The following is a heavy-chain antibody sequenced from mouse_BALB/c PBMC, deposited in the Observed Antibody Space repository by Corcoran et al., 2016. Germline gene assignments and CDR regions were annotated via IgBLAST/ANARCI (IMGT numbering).Heavy chain of an antibody. CDR1: GSTFTAYN. J-gene: IGHJ2*01. CDR2: INPRSGGT. V-gene: IGHV1-18*01. CDR3: ARWGITTFDY. D-gene: IGHD1-1*01. Sequence: EVLLQQSGPELVKPGASVKIPCKASGSTFTAYNMDWVKPSHGKSLAWIGDINPRSGGTIYNQTFKGKATLTVDKSSSTAYMELRSLTSEDTAVYYCARWGITTFDYWGQGTTVTVSS.